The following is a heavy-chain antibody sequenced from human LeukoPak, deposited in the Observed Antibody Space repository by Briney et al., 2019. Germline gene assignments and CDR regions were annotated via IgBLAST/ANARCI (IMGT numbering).Heavy chain of an antibody. Sequence: GASVKVSCKASGYTFTSYYMHWVRQAPGQGLEWMGWINPNSGGTNYAQKFQGRVTMTRDTSIGTAYMELSRLRSDDTAVYYCASIGIAAAGTPNDYWGQGTLVTVSS. CDR1: GYTFTSYY. D-gene: IGHD6-13*01. CDR2: INPNSGGT. J-gene: IGHJ4*02. CDR3: ASIGIAAAGTPNDY. V-gene: IGHV1-2*02.